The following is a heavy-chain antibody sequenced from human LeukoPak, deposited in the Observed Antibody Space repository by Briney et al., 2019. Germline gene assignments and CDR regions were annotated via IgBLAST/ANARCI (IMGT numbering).Heavy chain of an antibody. CDR1: GFSFSSYA. Sequence: GGSLRLSCAASGFSFSSYAMSWVRQAPGKGLEWVSGIGANGGSTYYADPGKGRFTISRDNSKNTLYLQKNSLRAEDTAVYYCAKSSTNGHAIAGFDYWGQGTLVTVSS. CDR2: IGANGGST. V-gene: IGHV3-23*01. D-gene: IGHD6-13*01. CDR3: AKSSTNGHAIAGFDY. J-gene: IGHJ4*02.